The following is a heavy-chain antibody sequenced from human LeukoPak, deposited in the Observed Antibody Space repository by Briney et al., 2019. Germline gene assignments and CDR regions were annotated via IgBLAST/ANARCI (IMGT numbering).Heavy chain of an antibody. CDR2: IYYSGST. Sequence: SETLSLTCTVSGGSISSYYWSWIRQPPGKGLEWIGYIYYSGSTNYNPSLKSRVTISADTSKNQFSLKLSSVTAADTAVYYCARVGSSGYYYYYGMDVWGQGTTVTVSS. J-gene: IGHJ6*02. D-gene: IGHD3-22*01. V-gene: IGHV4-59*01. CDR3: ARVGSSGYYYYYGMDV. CDR1: GGSISSYY.